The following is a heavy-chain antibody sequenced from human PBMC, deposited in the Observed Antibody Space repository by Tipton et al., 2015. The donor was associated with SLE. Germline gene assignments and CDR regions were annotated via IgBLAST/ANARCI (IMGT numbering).Heavy chain of an antibody. J-gene: IGHJ4*02. D-gene: IGHD7-27*01. V-gene: IGHV3-23*01. CDR3: AKESNWGPGY. Sequence: SLRLSCAASGFLFNNYAFNSVRQAPGKGLEWVSGITGGGGSTYYTDSVEGRFTLSRDNSKNTLYLQMNSLRADDTALYYCAKESNWGPGYWGQGTLVTVSS. CDR2: ITGGGGST. CDR1: GFLFNNYA.